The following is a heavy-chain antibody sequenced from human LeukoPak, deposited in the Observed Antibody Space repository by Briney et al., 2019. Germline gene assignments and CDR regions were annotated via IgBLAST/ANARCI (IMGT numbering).Heavy chain of an antibody. J-gene: IGHJ4*02. Sequence: GESLKISCKGSGYSFTSYWIGWVRQMPGKGLEWIGIINPGDSDFRYSPSFQGQVTISADKSINTAYLQWSTVKASDTAVYYCARHRFVGSSSCPGYWGQGTLVTVSS. CDR3: ARHRFVGSSSCPGY. CDR2: INPGDSDF. D-gene: IGHD6-13*01. CDR1: GYSFTSYW. V-gene: IGHV5-51*01.